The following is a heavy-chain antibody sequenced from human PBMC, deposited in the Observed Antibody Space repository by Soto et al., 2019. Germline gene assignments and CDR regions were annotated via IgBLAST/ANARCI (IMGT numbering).Heavy chain of an antibody. D-gene: IGHD6-13*01. CDR2: IYYSGST. J-gene: IGHJ6*02. CDR1: GGSVSSGSDY. Sequence: SETLSLTCTVSGGSVSSGSDYWSWIRQPPGKGLEWIGYIYYSGSTNYNPSLKSRVTISVDTSKNQFSLKLSSVTAADTAVYYCARVRIPVAAAGQRYYYYGMDVWGQGTTVTVSS. CDR3: ARVRIPVAAAGQRYYYYGMDV. V-gene: IGHV4-61*01.